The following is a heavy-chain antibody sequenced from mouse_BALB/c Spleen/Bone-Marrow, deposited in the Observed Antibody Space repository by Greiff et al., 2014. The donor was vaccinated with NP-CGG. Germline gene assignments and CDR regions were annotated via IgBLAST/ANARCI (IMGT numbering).Heavy chain of an antibody. V-gene: IGHV1-7*01. D-gene: IGHD2-4*01. CDR2: INLSTGYT. J-gene: IGHJ2*01. Sequence: SGAELAKPGASVKMSCKASGYTFTNYWMHWVKQRPGQGLEWIGYINLSTGYTGYNQKFKDKATLTADKSSSTAYMQLSSLTSEDSAVYYCARDDYDDYWGQGTTLTVST. CDR3: ARDDYDDY. CDR1: GYTFTNYW.